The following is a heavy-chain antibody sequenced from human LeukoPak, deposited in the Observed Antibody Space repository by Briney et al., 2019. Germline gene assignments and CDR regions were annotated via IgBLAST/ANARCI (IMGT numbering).Heavy chain of an antibody. CDR3: ARGGGGYYGSGSYKD. D-gene: IGHD3-10*01. CDR1: GFTFGSYA. J-gene: IGHJ4*02. CDR2: ITNGGVTT. Sequence: GGSLRLSCAASGFTFGSYAMSWVRQTPGKSLEWVSIITNGGVTTYYADSVRGRFTISRDNSKNMLYLQMNSLRAEDTAVYYCARGGGGYYGSGSYKDWGQGTLVTVSS. V-gene: IGHV3-23*01.